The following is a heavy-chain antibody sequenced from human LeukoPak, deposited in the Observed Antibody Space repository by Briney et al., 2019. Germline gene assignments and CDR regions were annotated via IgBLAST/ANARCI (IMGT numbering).Heavy chain of an antibody. CDR3: ASRHCSGENCYAGPLDF. D-gene: IGHD2-8*02. Sequence: GSMRLSCVASAFSDKSNYMSWVRQAPGKGLEWVSVSYSGGSTYYEDSVKGRFTVSSDVSKNTLYLQMNNLRGEDTAVYYCASRHCSGENCYAGPLDFWGQGIQVTVSS. J-gene: IGHJ4*02. CDR2: SYSGGST. CDR1: AFSDKSNY. V-gene: IGHV3-53*01.